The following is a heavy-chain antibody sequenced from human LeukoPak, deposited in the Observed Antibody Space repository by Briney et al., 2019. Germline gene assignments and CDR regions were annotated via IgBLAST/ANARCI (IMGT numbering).Heavy chain of an antibody. CDR3: AELGITMIGGV. J-gene: IGHJ6*04. Sequence: PGGSLRLSCEASGFTLSSYSMNWVRQAPGKGLEWVSYISSSGSTIYYADSVKGRFTISRDNAKNSLYLQMNSLRAEDTAVYYCAELGITMIGGVWGKGTTVTISS. V-gene: IGHV3-48*04. CDR1: GFTLSSYS. CDR2: ISSSGSTI. D-gene: IGHD3-10*02.